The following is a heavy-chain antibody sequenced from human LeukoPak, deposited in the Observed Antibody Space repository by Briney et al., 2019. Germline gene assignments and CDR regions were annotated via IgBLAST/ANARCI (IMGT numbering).Heavy chain of an antibody. CDR2: MDPNSGNT. J-gene: IGHJ5*02. D-gene: IGHD2-15*01. CDR3: ARGWASGARYNWFDP. CDR1: GYTFTSYD. V-gene: IGHV1-8*01. Sequence: GASVKVSCKASGYTFTSYDINWVRQATGQGLEWMGWMDPNSGNTGYAQKFQGRVTITRNTPISTAYMELSSLRSEDTAVYYCARGWASGARYNWFDPWGQGTLVTVSS.